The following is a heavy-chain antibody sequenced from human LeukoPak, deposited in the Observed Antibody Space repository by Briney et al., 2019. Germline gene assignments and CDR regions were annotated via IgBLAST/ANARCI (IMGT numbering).Heavy chain of an antibody. D-gene: IGHD6-13*01. CDR2: ISAYNGNT. CDR1: GYTFTSYG. Sequence: ASVKVSCTASGYTFTSYGISWVRQAPGQGLEWMGWISAYNGNTNYAQKLQGRVTMTTDTSTSTAYMELRSLRSDDTAVYYCARAGYIAAGSNWFDPWGQGTLVTVSS. CDR3: ARAGYIAAGSNWFDP. V-gene: IGHV1-18*01. J-gene: IGHJ5*02.